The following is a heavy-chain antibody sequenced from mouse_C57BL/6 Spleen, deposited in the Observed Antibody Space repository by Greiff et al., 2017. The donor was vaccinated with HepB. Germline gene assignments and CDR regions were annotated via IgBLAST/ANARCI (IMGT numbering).Heavy chain of an antibody. D-gene: IGHD1-1*01. CDR1: GYTFTSYW. CDR3: ASPYYYGSSYGFAY. V-gene: IGHV1-69*01. CDR2: IDPSDSYT. Sequence: QVQLKQPGAELVMPGASVKLSCKASGYTFTSYWMHWVKQRPGQGLEWIGEIDPSDSYTNYNQKFKGKSTLTVDKSSSTAYMQLSSLTSEDSAVYYCASPYYYGSSYGFAYWGQGTLVTVSA. J-gene: IGHJ3*01.